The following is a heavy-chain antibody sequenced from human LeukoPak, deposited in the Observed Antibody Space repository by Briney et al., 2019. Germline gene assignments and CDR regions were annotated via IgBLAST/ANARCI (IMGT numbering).Heavy chain of an antibody. V-gene: IGHV4-39*07. J-gene: IGHJ4*02. Sequence: SETLSLTCTVSGGSISSSSYYWGWIRQPPGKGLEWIGEVNLQGSTNYNPSLMGRVAISVDTSENHVSLQLTSVTAADTAVYYCAREGGPYRPLDYSGQGTLVTVS. CDR2: VNLQGST. D-gene: IGHD3-16*01. CDR1: GGSISSSSYY. CDR3: AREGGPYRPLDY.